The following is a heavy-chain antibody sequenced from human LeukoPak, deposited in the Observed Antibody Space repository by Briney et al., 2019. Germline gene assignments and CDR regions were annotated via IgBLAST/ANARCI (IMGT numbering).Heavy chain of an antibody. CDR2: IYTSGST. CDR1: GGSISSGSYY. Sequence: TPSQTLSLXCTVSGGSISSGSYYWSWNRQPAGKGPEWIGRIYTSGSTNYNPSLKSRVTISVDTSKNQFSLKLSSVTAADTAVYYCAREAGYYYDSSGRRSDYWGQGTLVTVSS. J-gene: IGHJ4*02. V-gene: IGHV4-61*02. D-gene: IGHD3-22*01. CDR3: AREAGYYYDSSGRRSDY.